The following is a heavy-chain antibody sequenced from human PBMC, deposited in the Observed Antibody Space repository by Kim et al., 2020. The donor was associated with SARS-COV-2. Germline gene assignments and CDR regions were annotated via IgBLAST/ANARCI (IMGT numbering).Heavy chain of an antibody. CDR2: ISYSGST. V-gene: IGHV4-39*01. Sequence: SETLSLTCTVSGGSISSSSHYWGWIRQPPGKGLEWIGSISYSGSTYYNPSLRSRVTISVDTSKNQFSLRLRSVTAADTAVYYCATGLVIMCGFDYWGQGT. D-gene: IGHD3-22*01. CDR3: ATGLVIMCGFDY. J-gene: IGHJ4*02. CDR1: GGSISSSSHY.